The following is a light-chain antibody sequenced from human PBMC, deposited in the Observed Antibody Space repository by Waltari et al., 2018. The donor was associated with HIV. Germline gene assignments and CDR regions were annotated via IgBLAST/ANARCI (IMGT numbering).Light chain of an antibody. CDR3: QQYYSTPVT. Sequence: DIVMTQSPDSLAVSLGERATINCKSSQRVFYSSNNKNYLAWYQQKPGQPPRLLIYWATTRESGVPDRFSGSGSGTDFTLTISSLQAEDVAVYYCQQYYSTPVTFGGGTKVEIK. J-gene: IGKJ4*01. V-gene: IGKV4-1*01. CDR2: WAT. CDR1: QRVFYSSNNKNY.